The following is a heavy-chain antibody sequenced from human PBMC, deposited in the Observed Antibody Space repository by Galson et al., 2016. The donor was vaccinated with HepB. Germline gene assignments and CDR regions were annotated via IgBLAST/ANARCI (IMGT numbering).Heavy chain of an antibody. J-gene: IGHJ4*02. Sequence: SLKVSCKASGGTFSSYAISWVRQAPGQGLEWMGGIIPIFGTANYAQKFQGRVTITADESTSTAYMELSSLRSEDTAVYYCASLFRLLRDYWGQGTLVTVSS. V-gene: IGHV1-69*13. CDR1: GGTFSSYA. CDR3: ASLFRLLRDY. D-gene: IGHD2-15*01. CDR2: IIPIFGTA.